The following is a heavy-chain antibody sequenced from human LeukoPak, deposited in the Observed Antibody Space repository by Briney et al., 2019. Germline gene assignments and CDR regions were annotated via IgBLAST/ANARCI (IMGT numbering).Heavy chain of an antibody. CDR1: SGSKYSSSSY. J-gene: IGHJ6*03. CDR2: IYYSGST. Sequence: SETLSLTCTVSSGSKYSSSSYWGWIRQPPGKGLEWIASIYYSGSTYYNPSLKSRVTISVDTSKNQFSLKLSSVTAADTAVYECAKRCGISSGLYYYYYYMDVWGKGTTVTVSS. D-gene: IGHD6-6*01. V-gene: IGHV4-39*01. CDR3: AKRCGISSGLYYYYYYMDV.